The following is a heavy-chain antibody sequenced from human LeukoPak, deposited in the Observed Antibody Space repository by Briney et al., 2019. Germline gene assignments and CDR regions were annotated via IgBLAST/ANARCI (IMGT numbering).Heavy chain of an antibody. D-gene: IGHD3-22*01. CDR3: AREESVVTTYLDAFDI. CDR2: IKQDGSEK. CDR1: GFTFSSYG. V-gene: IGHV3-7*01. J-gene: IGHJ3*02. Sequence: GGSLRLSCAASGFTFSSYGMHWVRQAPGKGLEWVANIKQDGSEKYYVDSVKGRFTISRDNAKNSLYLQMNSLRAEDTAVYYCAREESVVTTYLDAFDIWGQGTMVTVSS.